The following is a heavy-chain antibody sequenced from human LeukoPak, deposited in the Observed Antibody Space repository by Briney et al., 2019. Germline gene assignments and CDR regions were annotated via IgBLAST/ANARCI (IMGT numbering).Heavy chain of an antibody. CDR1: GFTFSSYW. Sequence: GGSLRLSCAASGFTFSSYWMHWVRLAPGKGLTWVSRISSDGGSTTYADSVKGRFTISRDNAKSTVYLQMNSLRAEDTAVYYCATIGLGAYWGQGALVTVSS. CDR3: ATIGLGAY. CDR2: ISSDGGST. J-gene: IGHJ4*02. D-gene: IGHD3/OR15-3a*01. V-gene: IGHV3-74*01.